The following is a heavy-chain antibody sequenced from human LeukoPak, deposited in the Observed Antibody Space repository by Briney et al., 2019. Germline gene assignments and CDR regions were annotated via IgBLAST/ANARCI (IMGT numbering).Heavy chain of an antibody. J-gene: IGHJ4*02. CDR1: GFTFSSYS. CDR3: ARDYGDLPARVPYFDY. D-gene: IGHD4-17*01. V-gene: IGHV3-48*02. Sequence: GGSLRLSCAASGFTFSSYSMNWVRQAPGKGLEWVSYISSSSSMIYYADSVKGRFTISRDNAKNSLYLQMKSLRDEDTPIYYCARDYGDLPARVPYFDYWGQGTLVTVSS. CDR2: ISSSSSMI.